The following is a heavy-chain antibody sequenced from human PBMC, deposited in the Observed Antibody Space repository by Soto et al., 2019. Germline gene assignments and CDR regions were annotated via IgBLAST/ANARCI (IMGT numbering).Heavy chain of an antibody. CDR2: VNGDGSST. V-gene: IGHV3-74*01. CDR1: GFTFSNYW. CDR3: ASDNSNTV. D-gene: IGHD1-1*01. J-gene: IGHJ3*01. Sequence: PGGSLRLSCAASGFTFSNYWMHWVRQVPGKGLVWVSRVNGDGSSTFYADSVKGRFTISRDNAENTVFLQMNSLRAEDTAVSYCASDNSNTVWGEGTMVTDS.